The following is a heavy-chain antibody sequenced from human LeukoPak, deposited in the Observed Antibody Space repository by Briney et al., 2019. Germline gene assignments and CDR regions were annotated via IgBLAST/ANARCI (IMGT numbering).Heavy chain of an antibody. V-gene: IGHV3-48*04. D-gene: IGHD4-17*01. Sequence: PGGSLRLSCAASGFTFSSYSMNWVRQAPGKGLEWVSYISSSGSTIYYADSVKGRFTISRDNAKNSLYLQMNSLRAEDTAVYYCASWTIDYGDDDWGQGTLVTVSS. CDR2: ISSSGSTI. CDR1: GFTFSSYS. CDR3: ASWTIDYGDDD. J-gene: IGHJ4*02.